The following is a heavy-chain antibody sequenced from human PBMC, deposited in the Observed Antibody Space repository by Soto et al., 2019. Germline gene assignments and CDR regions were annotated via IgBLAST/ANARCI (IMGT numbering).Heavy chain of an antibody. Sequence: QVQLVESGGGVVQPGISLTLSCAASGFTFSSYTMHWVRQAPGKGLEWVALILYDGSNKYYADSVKGRFTVSRDNSKNTLYLQVNSLRAEDTAVYYCAKDRGYTYGHPFGNWGQGTLVTVSS. CDR3: AKDRGYTYGHPFGN. J-gene: IGHJ4*02. V-gene: IGHV3-30*18. D-gene: IGHD5-18*01. CDR1: GFTFSSYT. CDR2: ILYDGSNK.